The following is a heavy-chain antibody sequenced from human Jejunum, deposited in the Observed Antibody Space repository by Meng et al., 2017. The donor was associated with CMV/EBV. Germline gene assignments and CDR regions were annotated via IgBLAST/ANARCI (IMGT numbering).Heavy chain of an antibody. V-gene: IGHV3-23*01. CDR1: SSYA. Sequence: SSYAVSWVRQAPGKGLEWVSGISGGDIRRYYADSMKGRFTISRDNSKNTVYLQMTSLRAEDTAVYYCAKHDHYDSSGYSVLGAFDVWGHGTMVTVSS. CDR2: ISGGDIRR. D-gene: IGHD3-22*01. J-gene: IGHJ3*01. CDR3: AKHDHYDSSGYSVLGAFDV.